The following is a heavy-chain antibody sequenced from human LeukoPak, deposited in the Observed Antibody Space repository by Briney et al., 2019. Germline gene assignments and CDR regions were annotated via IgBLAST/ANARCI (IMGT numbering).Heavy chain of an antibody. V-gene: IGHV4-4*02. CDR2: IYHSGST. J-gene: IGHJ1*01. CDR1: GGPFSSNNW. CDR3: ARAPERVVEYFQY. Sequence: PSETLSLTRAVSGGPFSSNNWWGGVRQPPGKGLDGIGVIYHSGSTNYNPSLKSRVTRSIDKSKTLFSLNPCFVTAAATAVYYCARAPERVVEYFQYWGQGTLVTVSS. D-gene: IGHD2-15*01.